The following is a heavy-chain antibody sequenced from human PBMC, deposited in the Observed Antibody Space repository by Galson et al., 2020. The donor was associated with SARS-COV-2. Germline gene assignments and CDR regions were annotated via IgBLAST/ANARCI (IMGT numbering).Heavy chain of an antibody. V-gene: IGHV4-39*01. J-gene: IGHJ5*02. CDR1: GGSISSSSYY. CDR2: IYYSGST. Sequence: ETSETLSLTCTVSGGSISSSSYYWGWIRQPPGKGLEWIGSIYYSGSTYYNPSLKSRVTISVDTSKNQFSLKLSSVTAADTAVYYCARLGDYDGIRWFDPWGQGTLVTVSS. D-gene: IGHD4-17*01. CDR3: ARLGDYDGIRWFDP.